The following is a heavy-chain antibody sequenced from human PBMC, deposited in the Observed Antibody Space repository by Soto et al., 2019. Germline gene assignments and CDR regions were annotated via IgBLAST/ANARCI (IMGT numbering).Heavy chain of an antibody. CDR1: GFTFSRYA. CDR2: ISGSGGST. Sequence: EVQLLESGGGLVQPGGSLRLSCAASGFTFSRYAMSWVRQAPGKGLEWVSAISGSGGSTYYADSVKGRFTISRDNSKNTLDLQMNSLRAEDTAVYYCAAYRRGLWSRTRSYGMDVWGQGTTVTVSS. CDR3: AAYRRGLWSRTRSYGMDV. D-gene: IGHD3-3*01. J-gene: IGHJ6*02. V-gene: IGHV3-23*01.